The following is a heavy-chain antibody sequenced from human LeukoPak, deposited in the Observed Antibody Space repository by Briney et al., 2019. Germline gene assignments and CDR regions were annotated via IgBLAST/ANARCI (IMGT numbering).Heavy chain of an antibody. D-gene: IGHD3-10*01. CDR1: GGSFSGYY. CDR3: ARNVLLWFGELEHNWFDP. J-gene: IGHJ5*02. Sequence: RPSETLTLTCAVYGGSFSGYYWSWIRQPPGKGLEWIGEINHSGSTNYNPSLKSRVTISVDTSKNQFSLKLSSVTAADTAVYYCARNVLLWFGELEHNWFDPWGQGTLVTVSS. V-gene: IGHV4-34*01. CDR2: INHSGST.